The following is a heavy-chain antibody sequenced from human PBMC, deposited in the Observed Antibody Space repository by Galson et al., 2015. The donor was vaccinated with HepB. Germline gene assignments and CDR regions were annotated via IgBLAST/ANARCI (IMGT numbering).Heavy chain of an antibody. J-gene: IGHJ3*02. CDR3: ARDQQLKGAFDI. CDR1: GFTFSSYA. CDR2: ISYDGSNK. D-gene: IGHD5-18*01. V-gene: IGHV3-30-3*01. Sequence: SLRLSCAASGFTFSSYAMHWVRQAPGTGLEWVAVISYDGSNKYYAGSVKGRFTISRDNSKNTLYLQMNSLRAEDTAVYYCARDQQLKGAFDIWGQGTMVTVSS.